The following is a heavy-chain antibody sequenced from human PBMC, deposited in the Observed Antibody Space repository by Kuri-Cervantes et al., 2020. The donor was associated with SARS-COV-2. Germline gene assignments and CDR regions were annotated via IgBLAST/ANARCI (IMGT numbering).Heavy chain of an antibody. V-gene: IGHV3-48*01. CDR1: GFTFSSYS. D-gene: IGHD6-13*01. CDR3: AREADIAAAGYRYFDY. CDR2: ISSSRTTI. Sequence: GESLKISCAASGFTFSSYSMNWVRQAPGKGLEWVSYISSSRTTIYYADSVKGRFTISRDNSKNTLYLQMNSLRAEDTAVYYCAREADIAAAGYRYFDYWGQGTLVTVSS. J-gene: IGHJ4*02.